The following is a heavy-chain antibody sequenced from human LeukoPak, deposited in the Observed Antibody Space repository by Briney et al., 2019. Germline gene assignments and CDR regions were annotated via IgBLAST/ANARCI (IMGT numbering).Heavy chain of an antibody. CDR2: MSSTGVKL. D-gene: IGHD2/OR15-2a*01. V-gene: IGHV3-64D*09. J-gene: IGHJ4*02. CDR3: VKGAESYCDSRSDY. CDR1: GFTFSSYA. Sequence: GGSLRLSCSASGFTFSSYAMHWVRQAPGKGLEYVSAMSSTGVKLYYADSMKGRVVISRDNSKKTLYLQLSSLTPEDTAVYFCVKGAESYCDSRSDYWGQGTQVTVSS.